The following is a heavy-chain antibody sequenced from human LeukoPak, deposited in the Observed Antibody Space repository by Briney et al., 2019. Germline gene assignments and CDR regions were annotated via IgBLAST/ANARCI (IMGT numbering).Heavy chain of an antibody. CDR3: AKHVLFSSGWYFDY. Sequence: PGGSLRLSCAASGFPFSTYAFSWVRQAPGKGLEWVAAVGVTGIGTNYADSVKGRFTISRDNSRNTVSLQMNTLRAEDTALYYCAKHVLFSSGWYFDYWGQGTLVTVSS. V-gene: IGHV3-23*01. D-gene: IGHD6-19*01. CDR1: GFPFSTYA. J-gene: IGHJ4*02. CDR2: VGVTGIGT.